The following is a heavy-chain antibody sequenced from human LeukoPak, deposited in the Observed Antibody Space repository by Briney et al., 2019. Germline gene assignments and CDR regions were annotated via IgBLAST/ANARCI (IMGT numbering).Heavy chain of an antibody. J-gene: IGHJ1*01. Sequence: SQTLSLTCAITGDSVSRDSTAWNWIRLSPSRGLEWLGRTYYGSRWYNDYAASVKSRTSINPDTSKNHFSLQLHSVTPEDTAVYYCARAKAAAGLQHWGQGSLVTVSS. CDR3: ARAKAAAGLQH. CDR2: TYYGSRWYN. D-gene: IGHD2-15*01. CDR1: GDSVSRDSTA. V-gene: IGHV6-1*01.